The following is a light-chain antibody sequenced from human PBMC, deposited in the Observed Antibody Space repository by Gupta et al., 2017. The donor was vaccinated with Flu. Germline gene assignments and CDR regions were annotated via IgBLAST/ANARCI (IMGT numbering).Light chain of an antibody. CDR1: YSDVGGYNY. CDR2: EVT. J-gene: IGLJ2*01. CDR3: SSYTTSGSVV. Sequence: SITISCIGSYSDVGGYNYVSWYQQYPGNAPKLMIYEVTNRPSGVSHRFSGSKSGATASLTISGLQADDEGYYYCSSYTTSGSVVFGGGTKVTVL. V-gene: IGLV2-14*01.